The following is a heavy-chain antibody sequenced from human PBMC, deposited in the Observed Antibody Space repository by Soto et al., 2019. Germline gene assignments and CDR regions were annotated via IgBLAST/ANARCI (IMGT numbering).Heavy chain of an antibody. CDR3: AREGGYCGGDCYPDY. D-gene: IGHD2-21*02. J-gene: IGHJ4*02. Sequence: QVQLQQWGAGLLKPSETLSLTCAVYGGSFSGYYWSWIRQPPGKGLEWIGEINHSGSTNYNPSLKSRVTISVDTSKNQLSLKLSSVTAADTAVYYCAREGGYCGGDCYPDYWGQGTLVTVSS. V-gene: IGHV4-34*01. CDR1: GGSFSGYY. CDR2: INHSGST.